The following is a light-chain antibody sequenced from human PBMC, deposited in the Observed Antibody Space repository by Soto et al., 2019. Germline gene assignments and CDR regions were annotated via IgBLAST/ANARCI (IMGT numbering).Light chain of an antibody. J-gene: IGLJ1*01. CDR2: EVS. V-gene: IGLV2-14*01. Sequence: QSALTQPASVSGSPGQSITISCTGTSSDVGGYNYVSWYQQHPGKAPKLMIYEVSNRPSGVSNRFSGSRFGNTASLTISGLQAGDGADYYCNSYTSSSIDYVFATGTKFTFL. CDR3: NSYTSSSIDYV. CDR1: SSDVGGYNY.